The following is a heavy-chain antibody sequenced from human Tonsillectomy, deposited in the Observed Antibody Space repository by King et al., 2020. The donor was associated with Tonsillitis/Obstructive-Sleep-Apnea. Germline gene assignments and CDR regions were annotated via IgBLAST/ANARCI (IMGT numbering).Heavy chain of an antibody. J-gene: IGHJ6*03. CDR2: INHSGST. D-gene: IGHD3-3*01. CDR3: ARGRTYYDFWSGSERYYMDV. V-gene: IGHV4-34*01. CDR1: GGSFSGYY. Sequence: VQLTQWGAGLLKPSETLSLTCAVYGGSFSGYYWSWIRQPPGKGLEWIGEINHSGSTNYNPSLKSRVTISVDTSKNQFSLKLSSVTAADTAVYYCARGRTYYDFWSGSERYYMDVWGKGTTVTVSS.